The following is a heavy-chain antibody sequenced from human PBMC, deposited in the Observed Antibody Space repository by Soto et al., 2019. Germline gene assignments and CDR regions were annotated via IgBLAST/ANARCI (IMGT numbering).Heavy chain of an antibody. CDR1: GFTFSSYA. V-gene: IGHV3-33*01. CDR3: ARDSSDHYFGSGSYRSYGIDV. Sequence: QVQLVESGGGVVQPGRSLRLSCAASGFTFSSYAMHWVRQDPGKGLEWVALIWYDGSNQYYADSVNGRFTISRDNSNNTPNLQITRLRAEATAVYSCARDSSDHYFGSGSYRSYGIDVWGQGTPVTVSS. CDR2: IWYDGSNQ. J-gene: IGHJ6*02. D-gene: IGHD3-10*01.